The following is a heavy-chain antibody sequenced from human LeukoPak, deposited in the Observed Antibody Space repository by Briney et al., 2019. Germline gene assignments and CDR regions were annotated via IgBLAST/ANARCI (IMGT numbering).Heavy chain of an antibody. J-gene: IGHJ3*02. CDR2: IYHSGST. V-gene: IGHV4-30-2*01. D-gene: IGHD3-3*01. CDR1: GGSISSGGYY. CDR3: ARDLWSASPGAFDI. Sequence: SQTLSLTCTVSGGSISSGGYYWSWIRQPPGKGLEWIGYIYHSGSTYYNPSLKSRVTISVDRSKNQFSLKLSSVTAADTAVYYCARDLWSASPGAFDIWGQGTMVTVSS.